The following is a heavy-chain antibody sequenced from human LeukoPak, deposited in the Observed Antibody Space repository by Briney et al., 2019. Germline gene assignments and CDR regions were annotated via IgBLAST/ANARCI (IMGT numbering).Heavy chain of an antibody. CDR1: GGSISSYY. Sequence: SETLSLTCTVSGGSISSYYWSWIRQPPGKGLEWIGYIYYSGSTNYNPSLKSRVTISVDTSKNQFSLKLSSVTAADTAVYYCARDGQLPYAFDIWGQGTMVTVSS. V-gene: IGHV4-59*01. J-gene: IGHJ3*02. D-gene: IGHD2-2*01. CDR2: IYYSGST. CDR3: ARDGQLPYAFDI.